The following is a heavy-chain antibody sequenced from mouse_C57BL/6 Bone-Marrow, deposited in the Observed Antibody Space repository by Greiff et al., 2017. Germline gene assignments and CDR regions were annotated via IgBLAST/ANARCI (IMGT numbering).Heavy chain of an antibody. V-gene: IGHV1-81*01. CDR3: ARSGDYDDFDY. J-gene: IGHJ2*01. D-gene: IGHD2-4*01. CDR2: IYPRSGNT. Sequence: VQLQQPGAELVKPGASVKLSCKASGYTFTSYGISWVKQRTGQGLEWIGEIYPRSGNTYYNEKFKGKATLTADKSSSTAYMELRSLTSEDSAVYFCARSGDYDDFDYWGQGTTLTVSS. CDR1: GYTFTSYG.